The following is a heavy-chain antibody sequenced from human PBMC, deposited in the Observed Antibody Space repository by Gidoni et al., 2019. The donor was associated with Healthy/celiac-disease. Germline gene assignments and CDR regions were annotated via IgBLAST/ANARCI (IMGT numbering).Heavy chain of an antibody. CDR3: ARGEMATIFQFDY. D-gene: IGHD5-12*01. CDR2: IWYDGSNK. CDR1: GFTFSSYG. V-gene: IGHV3-33*01. J-gene: IGHJ4*02. Sequence: QVQLVESGGGVVQPGRSLRLSCAASGFTFSSYGMHWVRQAPGKGLEWVAVIWYDGSNKYYADSVKGRFTISRDNSKNTLYLQMNSLRAEDTAVYYCARGEMATIFQFDYWGQGTLVTVSS.